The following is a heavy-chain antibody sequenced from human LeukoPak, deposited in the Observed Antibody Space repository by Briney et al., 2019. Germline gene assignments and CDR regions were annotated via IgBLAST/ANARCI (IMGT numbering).Heavy chain of an antibody. CDR1: GGSISSGGYY. V-gene: IGHV4-31*01. J-gene: IGHJ5*02. D-gene: IGHD2-15*01. CDR2: IYYSGST. Sequence: SETLSLTCTVSGGSISSGGYYWSWIRQHPGKGLEWIGYIYYSGSTYYNPSLRSPVTISVDTSKNQFSLKLSSVTAADTAVYYCGRAGPYCSGGSCYGENWFDPWGQGTLVTVSS. CDR3: GRAGPYCSGGSCYGENWFDP.